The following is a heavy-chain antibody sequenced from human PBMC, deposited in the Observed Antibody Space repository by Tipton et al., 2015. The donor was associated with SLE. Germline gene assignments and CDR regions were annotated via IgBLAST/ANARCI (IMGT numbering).Heavy chain of an antibody. CDR1: GFTFSSYE. CDR2: ISSSGSTI. V-gene: IGHV3-48*03. CDR3: ARDGGGYDILTGYFYY. D-gene: IGHD3-9*01. J-gene: IGHJ4*02. Sequence: SLRLSCAASGFTFSSYEMNWVRQAPGKGLEWVSYISSSGSTIYYADSVKGRFTISRDNAKNSLYLQMNSLRAEDTAVYYCARDGGGYDILTGYFYYWGQGPLVTVSS.